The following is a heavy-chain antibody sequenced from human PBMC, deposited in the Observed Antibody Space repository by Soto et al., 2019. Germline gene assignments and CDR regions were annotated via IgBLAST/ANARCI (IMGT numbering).Heavy chain of an antibody. CDR2: INHSGST. CDR3: ARAGRRDIVATTSYGMDV. V-gene: IGHV4-34*01. D-gene: IGHD5-12*01. J-gene: IGHJ6*02. Sequence: PSETLSLTCAVYGGSFSCYYWSWIRQPPGKGLEWIGEINHSGSTNYNPSLKSRVTISVDTSKNQFSLKLSSVTAADTAVYYCARAGRRDIVATTSYGMDVWGQGTTVTVSS. CDR1: GGSFSCYY.